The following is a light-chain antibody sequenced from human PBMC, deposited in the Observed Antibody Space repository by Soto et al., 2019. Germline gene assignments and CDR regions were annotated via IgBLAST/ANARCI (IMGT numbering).Light chain of an antibody. CDR2: DVT. Sequence: QSALTQPASVSGSPGQSITISCTGTSSDIGSYNYVSWYQQHPGQAPKLMIYDVTNRPSGVSNRFSGSKSGNTASLTISGLQAEDEADYYCSSPRSSSFYVFGTGTKLTAL. V-gene: IGLV2-14*03. J-gene: IGLJ1*01. CDR3: SSPRSSSFYV. CDR1: SSDIGSYNY.